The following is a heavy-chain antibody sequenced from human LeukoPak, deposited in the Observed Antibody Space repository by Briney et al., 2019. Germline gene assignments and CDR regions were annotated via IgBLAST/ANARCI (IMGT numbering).Heavy chain of an antibody. CDR2: IYYSGST. CDR1: GGSISSSSYY. V-gene: IGHV4-39*01. CDR3: ARGFGDPEAQFDP. J-gene: IGHJ5*02. Sequence: PSETLSLTCTVSGGSISSSSYYWGWIRQPPGKGLEWIGSIYYSGSTYYNPSLKSRVTISVDTSKNQFSLKLSSVTAADTAVYYCARGFGDPEAQFDPWGQGNLVTVSS. D-gene: IGHD3-10*01.